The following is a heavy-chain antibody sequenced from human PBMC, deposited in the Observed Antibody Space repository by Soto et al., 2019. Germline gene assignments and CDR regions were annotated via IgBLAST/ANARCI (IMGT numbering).Heavy chain of an antibody. V-gene: IGHV4-61*01. CDR1: GGSVSSGSYY. J-gene: IGHJ4*02. CDR2: IYYSGST. D-gene: IGHD1-1*01. Sequence: PSETLSLTCTVSGGSVSSGSYYWSWIRQPPGKGLEWIGYIYYSGSTNYNPSLKSRVTISVDTSKNQFSLKLSSVTAADTAVYYCARDRGTGTQWGQGTLVTSPQ. CDR3: ARDRGTGTQ.